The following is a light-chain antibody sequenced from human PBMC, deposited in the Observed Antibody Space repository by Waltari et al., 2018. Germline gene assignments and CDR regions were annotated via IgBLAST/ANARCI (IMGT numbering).Light chain of an antibody. J-gene: IGKJ4*01. V-gene: IGKV3-11*01. CDR3: QQRSNWPPAVT. Sequence: EIVLTQSPATLTLSPGERATLSCRASQSISSYFAWYQQKPGQAPRLLIYDASTRATGIPARFSGSGSGTEFTLIISSLEPEDFAVYYCQQRSNWPPAVTFGGGTKVEIK. CDR1: QSISSY. CDR2: DAS.